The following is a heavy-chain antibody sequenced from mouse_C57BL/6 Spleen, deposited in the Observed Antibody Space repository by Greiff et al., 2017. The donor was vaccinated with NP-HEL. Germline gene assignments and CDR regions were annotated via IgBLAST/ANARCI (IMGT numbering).Heavy chain of an antibody. V-gene: IGHV1-18*01. D-gene: IGHD2-5*01. CDR3: ARLRYSKGAWFAY. CDR1: GYTFTDYN. J-gene: IGHJ3*01. Sequence: VQLQQSGPELVKPGASVKIPCKASGYTFTDYNMDWVKQSHGKSLEWIGDINPNNGGTIYNQKFKGKATLTVDKSSSTAYMELRSLTSEDTAVYYCARLRYSKGAWFAYWGQGTLVTVSA. CDR2: INPNNGGT.